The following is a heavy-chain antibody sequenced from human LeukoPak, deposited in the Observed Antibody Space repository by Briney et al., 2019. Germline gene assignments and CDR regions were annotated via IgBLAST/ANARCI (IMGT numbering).Heavy chain of an antibody. V-gene: IGHV3-74*01. Sequence: GGSLRLSCAASGLTFSSHWMHWVRQAPGKGLVWVSRITNDGSSTTYADSVKGRFTISRDNAKNSLYLQMNSLRDEDTAVYYCARERNHQMSAHYFDYWGQGTLVTVSS. CDR3: ARERNHQMSAHYFDY. CDR2: ITNDGSST. CDR1: GLTFSSHW. J-gene: IGHJ4*02. D-gene: IGHD5-24*01.